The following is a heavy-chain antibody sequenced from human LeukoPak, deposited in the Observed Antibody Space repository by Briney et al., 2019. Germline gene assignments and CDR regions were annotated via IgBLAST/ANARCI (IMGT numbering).Heavy chain of an antibody. CDR3: ARVRTILSYYMDV. V-gene: IGHV3-21*01. CDR1: GFTFSNYS. D-gene: IGHD2-15*01. CDR2: ISSSSSYI. J-gene: IGHJ6*03. Sequence: GGSLRLSCAASGFTFSNYSMNWVRQAPGKGLEWVSSISSSSSYIYYADSVKGRFTISRDNAKNSLYLQMNSLRAEDTAVYYCARVRTILSYYMDVWGKGTTVTVSS.